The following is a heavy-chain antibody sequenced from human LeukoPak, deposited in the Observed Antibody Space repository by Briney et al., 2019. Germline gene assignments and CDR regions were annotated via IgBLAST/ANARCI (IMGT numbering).Heavy chain of an antibody. Sequence: ASVKVSCKASGYTFTSYDINWVRQATGQGLEWMGWMNPNSGNTGYAQKFQGRVTMTRNTSISTAYMELSSLRSEDTAVYYCARGGEYRSSTSCYSGWFDPWGQGTLVTVSS. J-gene: IGHJ5*02. CDR1: GYTFTSYD. CDR3: ARGGEYRSSTSCYSGWFDP. V-gene: IGHV1-8*01. D-gene: IGHD2-2*01. CDR2: MNPNSGNT.